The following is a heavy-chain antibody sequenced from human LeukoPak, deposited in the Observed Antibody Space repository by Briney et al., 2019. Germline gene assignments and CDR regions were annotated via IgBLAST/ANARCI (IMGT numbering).Heavy chain of an antibody. D-gene: IGHD2-15*01. Sequence: SVKVSCKVSGYTLTELSMHWVRQAPGQGLEWMGGIIPIFGTANYAQKFQGRVTITADESTSTAYMELSSLRSEDTAVYYCARGTVIYCSGGSCYSNNWFDPWGQGTLVTVSS. V-gene: IGHV1-69*13. CDR3: ARGTVIYCSGGSCYSNNWFDP. J-gene: IGHJ5*02. CDR1: GYTLTELS. CDR2: IIPIFGTA.